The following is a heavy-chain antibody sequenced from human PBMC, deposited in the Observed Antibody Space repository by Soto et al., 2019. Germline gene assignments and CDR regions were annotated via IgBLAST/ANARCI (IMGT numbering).Heavy chain of an antibody. J-gene: IGHJ5*02. D-gene: IGHD3-9*01. CDR1: GFTFSGSA. CDR2: IRSKANSYAT. Sequence: GGSLRLSCAASGFTFSGSAMHWGRQASGKGLEWVGRIRSKANSYATAYAASVKGRFTISRDDSKNTAYLQMNSLKTEDTAVYYCTLSPTYYDILTGYYNWGSDNWFDPWGQGTLVTVSS. V-gene: IGHV3-73*01. CDR3: TLSPTYYDILTGYYNWGSDNWFDP.